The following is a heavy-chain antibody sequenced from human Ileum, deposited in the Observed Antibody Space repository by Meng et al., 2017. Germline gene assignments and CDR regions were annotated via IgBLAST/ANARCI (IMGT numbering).Heavy chain of an antibody. CDR3: TRLYSAG. J-gene: IGHJ4*02. Sequence: VEVVEVGGVFVKPRGSLKLSCAASGFSFSDSSMHWVRQASGKGLEWVGHIRSKANNYATAYAASVKGRFTISRDESKNTAYLQMSSLKTEDTAVYYCTRLYSAGWGQGTLVTVSS. CDR2: IRSKANNYAT. V-gene: IGHV3-73*01. D-gene: IGHD6-13*01. CDR1: GFSFSDSS.